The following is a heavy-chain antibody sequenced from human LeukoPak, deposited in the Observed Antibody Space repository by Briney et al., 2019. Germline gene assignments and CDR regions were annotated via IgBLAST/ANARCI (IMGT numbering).Heavy chain of an antibody. CDR1: GFSVSTNY. CDR3: AKYPGGFTGIVNCYHMDV. Sequence: GGSLRLSCAASGFSVSTNYMSWVRQAPGKGLEWVSSISSSSSYIYYADSVKGRFTISRDNSKNTLFLQMNSLRAEDSALYYCAKYPGGFTGIVNCYHMDVWGKGTAVTVSS. D-gene: IGHD6-25*01. CDR2: ISSSSSYI. J-gene: IGHJ6*03. V-gene: IGHV3-21*01.